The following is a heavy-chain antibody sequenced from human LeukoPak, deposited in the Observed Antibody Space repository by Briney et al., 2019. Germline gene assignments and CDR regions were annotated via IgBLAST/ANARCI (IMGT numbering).Heavy chain of an antibody. CDR1: GYSFTSYW. Sequence: GESLKISFKGSGYSFTSYWIGWVRQMPRKGPEWMGIIYPGESDLRYSPSFQGQVTISDDKSIRTAYLQWRSLKASDPAMYYCARHSRDGYTYDYWGQGPLVRVSS. D-gene: IGHD5-24*01. J-gene: IGHJ4*02. CDR2: IYPGESDL. CDR3: ARHSRDGYTYDY. V-gene: IGHV5-51*01.